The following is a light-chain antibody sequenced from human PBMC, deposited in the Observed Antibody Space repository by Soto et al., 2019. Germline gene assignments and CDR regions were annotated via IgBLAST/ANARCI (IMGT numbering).Light chain of an antibody. J-gene: IGKJ1*01. Sequence: DIPMTQSPSTLSASVGDRVTITCRASQSIGSWLAWYQQKPGKAPKVLIFDASNLKSGVPSRFGGSGSGTEFTLTISSLQPDDFATYYCQQYSDYWTFGQGTKVEIK. V-gene: IGKV1-5*01. CDR1: QSIGSW. CDR2: DAS. CDR3: QQYSDYWT.